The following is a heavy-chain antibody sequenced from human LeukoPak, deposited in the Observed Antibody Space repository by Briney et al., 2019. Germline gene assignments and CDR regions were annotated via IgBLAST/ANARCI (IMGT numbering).Heavy chain of an antibody. CDR1: GGSISSGNYY. CDR2: SYTSGGT. D-gene: IGHD3/OR15-3a*01. CDR3: ARRTNGFDM. J-gene: IGHJ3*02. V-gene: IGHV4-61*02. Sequence: SETLSLTCTVSGGSISSGNYYWNWIRQPAGKGLEWIGRSYTSGGTNYTPSLKSRVTISLDTSKNQCSLKLTSVTAADTAVYYCARRTNGFDMWGQGTMVTVSS.